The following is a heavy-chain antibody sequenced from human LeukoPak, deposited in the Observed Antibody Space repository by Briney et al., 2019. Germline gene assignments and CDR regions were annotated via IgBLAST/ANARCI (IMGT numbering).Heavy chain of an antibody. CDR2: ISWNSGSI. CDR1: GFTFDDYA. V-gene: IGHV3-9*03. CDR3: ARGDYYDSSGYGYFDY. D-gene: IGHD3-22*01. J-gene: IGHJ4*02. Sequence: GGSLRLSCAASGFTFDDYAMHWVRQAPGKGLEWVSGISWNSGSIGYADSVKGRFTISRDNAKNSLYLQMNSLRAEDMALYYCARGDYYDSSGYGYFDYWGQGTLVTVSS.